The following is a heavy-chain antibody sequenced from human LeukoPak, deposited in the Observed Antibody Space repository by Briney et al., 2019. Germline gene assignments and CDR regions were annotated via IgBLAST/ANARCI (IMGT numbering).Heavy chain of an antibody. V-gene: IGHV3-23*01. Sequence: GGSLRLSCAASGFSFSSYAMSWVRQAPGGGREGVATDSGSGAGTEYSDSVQGRFTISRDDFKRTLFLQMTSLSAEDTAFYYCAKAELGVDTFFDYWAREPWSPSPQ. CDR1: GFSFSSYA. J-gene: IGHJ4*02. CDR2: DSGSGAGT. CDR3: AKAELGVDTFFDY. D-gene: IGHD3-3*01.